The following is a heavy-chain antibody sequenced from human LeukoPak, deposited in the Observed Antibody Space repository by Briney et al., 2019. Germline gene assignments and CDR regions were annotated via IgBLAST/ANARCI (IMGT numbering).Heavy chain of an antibody. CDR1: GGSVSSGSYY. D-gene: IGHD2-2*01. Sequence: SETLSLTCTVSGGSVSSGSYYWSWIRQPPGKGLEWIGYIYYSGSTNYNPSLKSRVTISVDTSKNQFSLKLSSVTAADTAVYYCARLPAAAIPIRKYYFDYWGQGTLVTVSP. CDR3: ARLPAAAIPIRKYYFDY. J-gene: IGHJ4*02. CDR2: IYYSGST. V-gene: IGHV4-61*01.